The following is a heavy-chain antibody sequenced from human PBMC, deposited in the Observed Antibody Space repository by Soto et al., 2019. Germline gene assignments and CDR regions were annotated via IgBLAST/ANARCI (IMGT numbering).Heavy chain of an antibody. D-gene: IGHD2-15*01. CDR2: IGSSGNSI. CDR3: ARGTSCNTGSCSIFYYYYMDV. CDR1: GFTFSSYS. Sequence: EVQLVESGGGLVQPGGSLRLSCAASGFTFSSYSMNWVRQAPGKGLEWVSYIGSSGNSIYYADSVKGRFTISRDNAKNSLYLHMNNLRAEDTAVYYCARGTSCNTGSCSIFYYYYMDVWGKGTTVTVSS. V-gene: IGHV3-48*01. J-gene: IGHJ6*03.